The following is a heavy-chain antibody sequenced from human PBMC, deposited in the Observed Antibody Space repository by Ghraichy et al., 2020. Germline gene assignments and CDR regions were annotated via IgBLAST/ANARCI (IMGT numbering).Heavy chain of an antibody. CDR3: AHAKDSSGYYYRWSEYNWFDP. J-gene: IGHJ5*02. CDR2: IYWDDDK. V-gene: IGHV2-5*02. D-gene: IGHD3-22*01. CDR1: GFSLSTSGVG. Sequence: SGPTLVKPTQTLTLTCTFSGFSLSTSGVGVGWIRQPPGKALEWLALIYWDDDKRYSPSLKSRLTITKDTSKNQVVLTMTNMDPVDTATYYCAHAKDSSGYYYRWSEYNWFDPWGQGTLVTVSS.